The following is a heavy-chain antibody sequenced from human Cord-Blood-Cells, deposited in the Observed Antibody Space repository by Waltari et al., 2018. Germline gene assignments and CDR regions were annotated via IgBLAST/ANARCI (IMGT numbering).Heavy chain of an antibody. J-gene: IGHJ4*02. CDR3: ARQRRFASGPTVATIDY. CDR1: GGSISSSSYY. Sequence: QLQLQESGPGLVKPSETLSLTCTVSGGSISSSSYYWGWIRQPPGKGLEWIGRIYYSGSTYYNPSLKRRVTISVDTSKNQFSLKLSSVTAADTAVYYCARQRRFASGPTVATIDYWGQGTLVTVSS. V-gene: IGHV4-39*01. CDR2: IYYSGST. D-gene: IGHD5-12*01.